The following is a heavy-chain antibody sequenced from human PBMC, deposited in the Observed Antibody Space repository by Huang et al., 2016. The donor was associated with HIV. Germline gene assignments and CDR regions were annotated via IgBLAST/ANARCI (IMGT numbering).Heavy chain of an antibody. CDR2: IYSNGNT. V-gene: IGHV4-39*02. D-gene: IGHD1-1*01. CDR3: SRGPSTPATEL. CDR1: GDSVDSSYSY. Sequence: QVQLQESGQGLVKPSDTLSLTCIVSGDSVDSSYSYWGWVRQPPGKGLEWMGVIYSNGNTYSSKYLKSRITISVDTSKNHFSLNLKTVTAADTAVYYCSRGPSTPATELWGQGTMVTVSS. J-gene: IGHJ3*01.